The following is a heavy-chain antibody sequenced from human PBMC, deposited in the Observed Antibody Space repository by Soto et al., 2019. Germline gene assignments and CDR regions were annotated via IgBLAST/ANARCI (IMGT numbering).Heavy chain of an antibody. Sequence: EVQLVESGGGLVQPGRSLRLSCAASGFTFDDYAMHWVRQAPAKGLECVSGISWNSGSIGYADSVKGRFTISRDNATNALYLQMNSLRLAHQALYYCAKDRLSICHTGGACDIWGQGTMVTVSS. V-gene: IGHV3-9*01. CDR2: ISWNSGSI. CDR3: AKDRLSICHTGGACDI. D-gene: IGHD3-3*02. CDR1: GFTFDDYA. J-gene: IGHJ3*02.